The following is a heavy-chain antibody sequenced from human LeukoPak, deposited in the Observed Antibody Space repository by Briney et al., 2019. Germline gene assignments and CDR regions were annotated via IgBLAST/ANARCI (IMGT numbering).Heavy chain of an antibody. J-gene: IGHJ4*02. V-gene: IGHV3-23*01. CDR1: GXTFSTYA. CDR3: AKAYSSGWGFDC. CDR2: ISGSGGGT. Sequence: GGSLRLSCAASGXTFSTYAMSWVRQAPGKGLEWVSVISGSGGGTYYADSVKGRFTISRDNSKNTLYVQMNSLRAEDTAVYYCAKAYSSGWGFDCWGQGTLVTVNS. D-gene: IGHD6-19*01.